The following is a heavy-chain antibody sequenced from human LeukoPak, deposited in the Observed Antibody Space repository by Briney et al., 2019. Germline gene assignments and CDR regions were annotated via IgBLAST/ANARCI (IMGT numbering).Heavy chain of an antibody. V-gene: IGHV3-30*03. Sequence: GRSLRLSCAASGFTFSSYGMHWVRQAPGKGLEWVAVISYDGSNKYYADSVKGRFTISRDNAKNSLYLQMNSLRAEDTAVYYCARDGGLETGMFDYWGQGTLVTVSS. CDR1: GFTFSSYG. J-gene: IGHJ4*02. CDR3: ARDGGLETGMFDY. D-gene: IGHD3-10*01. CDR2: ISYDGSNK.